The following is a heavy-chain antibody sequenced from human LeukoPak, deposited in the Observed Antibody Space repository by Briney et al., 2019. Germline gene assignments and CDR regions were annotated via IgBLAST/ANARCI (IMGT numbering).Heavy chain of an antibody. CDR3: ARGGFRPGT. Sequence: PSETLSRTCTVSGASVTTYYWSWVRQPPGKGLEYIGYIYYSGSTSYNPSLKSRVTMSVDTSKNQVSLSLNSVTAADTAVYYCARGGFRPGTWGQGTLVIVSS. CDR2: IYYSGST. V-gene: IGHV4-59*02. CDR1: GASVTTYY. J-gene: IGHJ5*02. D-gene: IGHD5-12*01.